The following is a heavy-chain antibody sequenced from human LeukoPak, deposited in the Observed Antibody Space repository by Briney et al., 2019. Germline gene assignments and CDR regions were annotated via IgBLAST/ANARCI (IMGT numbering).Heavy chain of an antibody. CDR1: GYSFTSYW. V-gene: IGHV5-51*01. CDR2: IYPGDSDT. D-gene: IGHD3-10*01. J-gene: IGHJ4*02. CDR3: ARRERRYYGSGTYGLSGDLDY. Sequence: GESLKISCKGSGYSFTSYWIGWVRQMPGKGLEWMGIIYPGDSDTRYSPSFRGQVTISADKSISTAYLQWSSLKASDTAMYYCARRERRYYGSGTYGLSGDLDYWGQGTLVTVSS.